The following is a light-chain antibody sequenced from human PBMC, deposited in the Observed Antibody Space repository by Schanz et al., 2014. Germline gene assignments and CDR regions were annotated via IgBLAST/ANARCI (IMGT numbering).Light chain of an antibody. J-gene: IGKJ1*01. CDR2: GAS. Sequence: EIVLTQSPATLSLSPGERATLSCRASQSVGDHLAWYQQKPGQAPRLLISGASSRATDIPDRFSGGGSGTDFTLTISRLEPEDFAVYYCQHYSLSPLFGQGTKVDI. CDR3: QHYSLSPL. V-gene: IGKV3-20*01. CDR1: QSVGDH.